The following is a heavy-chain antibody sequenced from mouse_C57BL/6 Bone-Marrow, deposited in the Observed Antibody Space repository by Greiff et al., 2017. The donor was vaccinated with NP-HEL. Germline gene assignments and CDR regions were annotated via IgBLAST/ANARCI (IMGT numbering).Heavy chain of an antibody. CDR1: GFTFSDAW. Sequence: EVHLVESGGGLVQPGGSMKLSCAASGFTFSDAWMDWVRQSPEKGLEWVAEIRNKANNHATYYAESVKGRFTISRDDSKSSVYLQMNSLRAEDTGIYYCTRGLRWWYFDVWGTGTTVTVSS. V-gene: IGHV6-6*01. CDR2: IRNKANNHAT. CDR3: TRGLRWWYFDV. J-gene: IGHJ1*03. D-gene: IGHD2-1*01.